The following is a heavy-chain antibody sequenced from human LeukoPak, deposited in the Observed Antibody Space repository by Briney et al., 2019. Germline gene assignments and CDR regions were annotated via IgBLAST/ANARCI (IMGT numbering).Heavy chain of an antibody. V-gene: IGHV3-48*03. J-gene: IGHJ4*02. CDR1: GFTFSSYE. CDR2: IGSSGSTV. CDR3: ARDLATRQRTGLYDS. Sequence: GGSLRLSCAASGFTFSSYEMNWVRQAPGKGLEWVSYIGSSGSTVYYADSVKGRFTISRDNAKNSLYLQMNSLRDEDTAVYYCARDLATRQRTGLYDSWGQGALVAVSS. D-gene: IGHD3-16*02.